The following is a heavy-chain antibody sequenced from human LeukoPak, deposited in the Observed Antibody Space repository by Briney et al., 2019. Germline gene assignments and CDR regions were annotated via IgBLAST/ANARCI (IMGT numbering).Heavy chain of an antibody. CDR3: ARTLSSSGSFDY. CDR2: TKQDGGEK. CDR1: GFTFSTYW. D-gene: IGHD6-6*01. V-gene: IGHV3-7*01. Sequence: GGSLRLSCAASGFTFSTYWMSWVRQAPGKGLEWVANTKQDGGEKYSVDSVRGRFTISRDNAKNSLYLQMNSLRADDTGVYYCARTLSSSGSFDYWGQGSLVTVSS. J-gene: IGHJ4*02.